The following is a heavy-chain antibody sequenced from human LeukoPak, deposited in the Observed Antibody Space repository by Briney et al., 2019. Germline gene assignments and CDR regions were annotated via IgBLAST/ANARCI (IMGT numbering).Heavy chain of an antibody. Sequence: GGSLGLSCAASGFTFSNYAMNWVRQAPGKGLEWVSVIGGSGGDTYYADSVKGRFTISRDNSKNRLYLRMNSLRAEDTALYYCAKDSAVAVPPHDAFDIWGQGTMVTVSS. V-gene: IGHV3-23*01. D-gene: IGHD6-19*01. CDR3: AKDSAVAVPPHDAFDI. CDR1: GFTFSNYA. J-gene: IGHJ3*02. CDR2: IGGSGGDT.